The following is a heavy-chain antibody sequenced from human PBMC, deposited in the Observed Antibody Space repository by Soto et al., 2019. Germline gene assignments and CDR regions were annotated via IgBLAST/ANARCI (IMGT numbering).Heavy chain of an antibody. V-gene: IGHV3-48*01. CDR2: ISRTSTTI. J-gene: IGHJ4*02. CDR3: TRYNPLCRTSCYDY. Sequence: GGAPRLSRGGSGVTLSRSRNNRGRPAPGKGLEWISYISRTSTTIYYADSVKGRFTISRDNDKNSLYLKMDGLRAQETAVYLCTRYNPLCRTSCYDYWGQGNLVTVSS. CDR1: GVTLSRSR. D-gene: IGHD2-2*01.